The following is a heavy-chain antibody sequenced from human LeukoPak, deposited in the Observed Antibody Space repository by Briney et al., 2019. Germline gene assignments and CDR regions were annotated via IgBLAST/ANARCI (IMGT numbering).Heavy chain of an antibody. D-gene: IGHD3-3*01. Sequence: PGGSLRLSCAASGFTFSSFWMSWVRQAPGKGLEWVAYIKKDGSQKYYVDSVEGRVTISRNSAKNPLYLQMDSLRVDDTAVYYCTIVFGGYDVSDYWGQGTLVTVSS. J-gene: IGHJ4*02. CDR3: TIVFGGYDVSDY. CDR1: GFTFSSFW. CDR2: IKKDGSQK. V-gene: IGHV3-7*03.